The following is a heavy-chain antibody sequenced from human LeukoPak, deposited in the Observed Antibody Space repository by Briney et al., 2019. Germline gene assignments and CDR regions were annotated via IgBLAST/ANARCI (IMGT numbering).Heavy chain of an antibody. CDR2: IYSDGNT. D-gene: IGHD1-26*01. V-gene: IGHV3-66*01. Sequence: GGSLRLSCSPSGYSVSNNYMSWVRQAPGKGLEWVSVIYSDGNTYYANSVNGRFTISRDNSKNTLYLQMNSVRVEDTAVYYCTTGQYSHTLGGQGTLVTVSS. CDR3: TTGQYSHTL. J-gene: IGHJ4*02. CDR1: GYSVSNNY.